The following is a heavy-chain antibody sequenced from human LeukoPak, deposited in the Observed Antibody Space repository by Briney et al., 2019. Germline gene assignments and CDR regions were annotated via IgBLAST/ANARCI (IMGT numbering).Heavy chain of an antibody. D-gene: IGHD3-10*01. V-gene: IGHV4-30-2*01. CDR3: ARDLHYGSGIGY. Sequence: SETLSLTCAVSGGSISSGGYSWSWIRQPPGKGLGWIGYIYHSGSTYYNPSLKSRVTISVDRSKNQFSLKVSSVTAADTAVYYCARDLHYGSGIGYWGQGTLVTVSS. CDR1: GGSISSGGYS. J-gene: IGHJ4*02. CDR2: IYHSGST.